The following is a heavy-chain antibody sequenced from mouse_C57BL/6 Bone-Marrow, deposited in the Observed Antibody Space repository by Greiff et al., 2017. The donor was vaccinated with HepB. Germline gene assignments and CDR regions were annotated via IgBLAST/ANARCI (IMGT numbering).Heavy chain of an antibody. Sequence: EVQLQQSGAELVRPGASVKLSCTASGFNIKDDYMHWVKQRPEQGLEWIGWLDPENGDTEYASKFQGKATITADTSSNTAYLQLSSLTSEDTAVYYCTDGSRGYWGQGTTLTVSS. J-gene: IGHJ2*01. D-gene: IGHD2-3*01. V-gene: IGHV14-4*01. CDR2: LDPENGDT. CDR1: GFNIKDDY. CDR3: TDGSRGY.